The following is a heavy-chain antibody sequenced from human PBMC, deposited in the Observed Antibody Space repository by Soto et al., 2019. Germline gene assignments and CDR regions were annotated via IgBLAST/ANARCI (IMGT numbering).Heavy chain of an antibody. Sequence: GGSLRLSCSASGFTFTNFAMNWVRQDPGKGLEWVSGISGTGGSTYYADSVKGRFTISRDNSKNTLYLQMNSLRAEDTAVYYCARDYGSGSYFDYWGQGTLVTVSS. CDR3: ARDYGSGSYFDY. CDR2: ISGTGGST. CDR1: GFTFTNFA. D-gene: IGHD3-10*01. V-gene: IGHV3-23*01. J-gene: IGHJ4*02.